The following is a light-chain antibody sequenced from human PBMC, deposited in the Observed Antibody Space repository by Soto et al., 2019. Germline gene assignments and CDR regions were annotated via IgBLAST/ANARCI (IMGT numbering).Light chain of an antibody. V-gene: IGKV4-1*01. J-gene: IGKJ1*01. CDR2: WAS. CDR1: QSLLYSSNNKNY. Sequence: DIVMTQSPDSLAVSLGERATINCKSSQSLLYSSNNKNYLAWYQQKSGQPPKLLIYWASTRESVVPDRFSGSGSGTDFTLTISSLQVEDVAVYYCQQYYSIPPWTFGQGTKVEIK. CDR3: QQYYSIPPWT.